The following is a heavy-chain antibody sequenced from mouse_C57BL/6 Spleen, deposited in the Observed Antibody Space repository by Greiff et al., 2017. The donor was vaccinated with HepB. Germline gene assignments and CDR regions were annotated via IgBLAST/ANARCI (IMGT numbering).Heavy chain of an antibody. CDR2: IDPSDSET. Sequence: VQLQQPGAELVRPGSSVKLSCKASGYTFTSYWMHWVKQRPIQGLEWIGNIDPSDSETHYNQKFKDKATLTVDKSSSTAYMQLSSLTSEDSAVYYCARDDDYERYFDCWGQGTTLTVSS. CDR3: ARDDDYERYFDC. CDR1: GYTFTSYW. V-gene: IGHV1-52*01. D-gene: IGHD2-4*01. J-gene: IGHJ2*01.